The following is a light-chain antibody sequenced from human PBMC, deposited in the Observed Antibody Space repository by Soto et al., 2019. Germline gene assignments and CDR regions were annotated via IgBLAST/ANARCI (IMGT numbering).Light chain of an antibody. Sequence: EIVMTQSPATLSVSPGERATLSCWASQSVSSNLAWYQKKPGQAPRLLIYDASTRATGVPARFSGSGSGTDFTLTISSLQSEDFALYYCQQYNNRYTFGQGTNLETK. V-gene: IGKV3-15*01. CDR1: QSVSSN. CDR3: QQYNNRYT. J-gene: IGKJ2*01. CDR2: DAS.